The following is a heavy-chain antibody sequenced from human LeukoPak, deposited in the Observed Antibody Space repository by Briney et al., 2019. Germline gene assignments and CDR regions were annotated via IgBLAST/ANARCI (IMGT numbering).Heavy chain of an antibody. CDR2: ISSSSSYT. CDR1: GFTFSDYY. J-gene: IGHJ5*02. D-gene: IGHD3-10*01. V-gene: IGHV3-11*06. Sequence: GGSLRLSCAASGFTFSDYYMSWIRQAPGKGLEWVSYISSSSSYTNYTDSVKGRFTISRDNAENSLYLQMNSLRAEDTAVYYCARDHYYGSGSQNWFDPWGQGTLVTVSS. CDR3: ARDHYYGSGSQNWFDP.